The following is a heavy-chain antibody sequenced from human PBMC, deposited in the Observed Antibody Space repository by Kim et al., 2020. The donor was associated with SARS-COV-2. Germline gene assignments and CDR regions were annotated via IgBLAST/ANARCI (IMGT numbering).Heavy chain of an antibody. J-gene: IGHJ4*01. D-gene: IGHD2-15*01. V-gene: IGHV4-34*01. CDR3: ASSPRRGVVRIGSSWDY. CDR2: INHSGST. Sequence: SETLSLTCAVYGGSFSGYYWSWIRQPPGKGLEWIGEINHSGSTNYNPSLKSRVTISVDTSKNQFSLKLSSVTAADTAVYYCASSPRRGVVRIGSSWDYWG. CDR1: GGSFSGYY.